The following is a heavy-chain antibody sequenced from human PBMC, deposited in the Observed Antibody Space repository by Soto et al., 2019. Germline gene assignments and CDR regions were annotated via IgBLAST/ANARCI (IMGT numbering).Heavy chain of an antibody. J-gene: IGHJ4*02. D-gene: IGHD3-16*02. Sequence: SETLSLTCAVSGGSMSSGGYYWSWIRQPPGKGLEWIGYIYYSGSTNYNPSLKSRVTISVDTSKNQFSLKLSSVTAADTAVYYCARGSLYDTPFDYWGQGTLVTVSS. CDR3: ARGSLYDTPFDY. CDR2: IYYSGST. CDR1: GGSMSSGGYY. V-gene: IGHV4-61*08.